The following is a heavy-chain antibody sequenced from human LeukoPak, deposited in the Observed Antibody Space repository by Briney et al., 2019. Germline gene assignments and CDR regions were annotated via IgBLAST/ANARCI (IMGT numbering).Heavy chain of an antibody. V-gene: IGHV3-23*01. CDR2: ISGSGGST. D-gene: IGHD2-15*01. CDR3: AKVGDCSGSSCYPYFDC. J-gene: IGHJ4*02. Sequence: PGGSLRLSCAASGFTFSSYAMSWVRQAPGKGLEWVSAISGSGGSTYYADSVKGRFTISRDNSKNTLYLQMNSLRAEDTAVYYCAKVGDCSGSSCYPYFDCWGQGTLVTVSS. CDR1: GFTFSSYA.